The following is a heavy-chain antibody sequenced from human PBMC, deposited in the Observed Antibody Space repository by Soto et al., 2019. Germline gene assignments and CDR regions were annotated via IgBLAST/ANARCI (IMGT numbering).Heavy chain of an antibody. CDR2: IHYSGST. V-gene: IGHV4-39*01. D-gene: IGHD6-13*01. CDR3: ARRLFSSTWPSYFDY. Sequence: SETLSLTCTVSGDSITSTSYYWGWIRQPSGKGLEWIGCIHYSGSTYYNPSLRSRVTSSVDTSKNQFSLKVSSVTAADTAVYHCARRLFSSTWPSYFDYWGEGTLVTVSS. J-gene: IGHJ4*02. CDR1: GDSITSTSYY.